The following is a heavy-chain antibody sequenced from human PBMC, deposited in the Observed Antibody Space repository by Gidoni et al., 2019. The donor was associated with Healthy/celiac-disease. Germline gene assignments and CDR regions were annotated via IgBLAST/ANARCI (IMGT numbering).Heavy chain of an antibody. CDR1: RYTFTAQF. Sequence: QVQLVQSGAEVKKPGASVKVSCKASRYTFTAQFLHWVRQAPGQGLEWMGWINPKNGDTEYAQRFQGRVTMTRDTSISTAYMELTGLTSDDTAVFYCARDVDTYFDYWGQGTLVTVSS. J-gene: IGHJ4*02. V-gene: IGHV1-2*02. CDR3: ARDVDTYFDY. CDR2: INPKNGDT.